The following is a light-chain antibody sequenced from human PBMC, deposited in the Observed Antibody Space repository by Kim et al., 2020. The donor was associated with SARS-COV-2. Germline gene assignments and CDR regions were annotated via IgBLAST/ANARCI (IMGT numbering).Light chain of an antibody. Sequence: SITLSCTGTSSDVGGYNYVSWYQQHPGKAPKLMIYDVSNRPSGVSNRFSGSKSGNTASLTISGLQAEDEADYYCSSYTSSSTFYVFGTGTKVTVL. V-gene: IGLV2-14*03. CDR2: DVS. CDR1: SSDVGGYNY. CDR3: SSYTSSSTFYV. J-gene: IGLJ1*01.